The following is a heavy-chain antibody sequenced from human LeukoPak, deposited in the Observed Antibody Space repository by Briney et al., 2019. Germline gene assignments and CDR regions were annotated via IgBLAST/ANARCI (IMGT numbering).Heavy chain of an antibody. D-gene: IGHD5-18*01. CDR3: AGERWTAMETYFYYYGMDV. CDR2: IYYSGST. Sequence: SETLSLTCTVSGGSVSSGSYYWSWIRQPPGKGLEWIGYIYYSGSTNYNPSLKSRVTISVDRSKNQFSLKLSSVTAADTAVYYCAGERWTAMETYFYYYGMDVWGQGTTVTVSS. CDR1: GGSVSSGSYY. J-gene: IGHJ6*02. V-gene: IGHV4-61*01.